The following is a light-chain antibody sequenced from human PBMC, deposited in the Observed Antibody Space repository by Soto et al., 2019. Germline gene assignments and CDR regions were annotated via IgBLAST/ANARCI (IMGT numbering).Light chain of an antibody. V-gene: IGKV1-27*01. CDR2: AAS. CDR1: QGISNY. CDR3: QKYNSDPWT. J-gene: IGKJ1*01. Sequence: DIQMTQSPSSLSASVGDRVTITCRASQGISNYLARYQQKPGKVPKLLIYAASTLQLGVPSRFSGSGSGTDFTLTISSLQPEDVATYYCQKYNSDPWTFGQGNKVEIK.